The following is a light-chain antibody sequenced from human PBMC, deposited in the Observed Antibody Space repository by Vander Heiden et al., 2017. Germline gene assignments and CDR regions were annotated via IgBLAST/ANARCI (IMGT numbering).Light chain of an antibody. CDR3: QQYGSSPWT. CDR2: GAS. Sequence: EIVLTQSPRTLSLSPGERATLSCRASPSVSSSYLAWYQQKPDQAPRLLIYGASSSATGTPERFSGRGSGTDFTLTISRLEPEDVAVYYCQQYGSSPWTFGQGTKVEIK. CDR1: PSVSSSY. J-gene: IGKJ1*01. V-gene: IGKV3-20*01.